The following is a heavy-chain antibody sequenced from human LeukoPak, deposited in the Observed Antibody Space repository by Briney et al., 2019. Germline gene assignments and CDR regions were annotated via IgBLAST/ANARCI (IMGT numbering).Heavy chain of an antibody. D-gene: IGHD3-22*01. Sequence: SETLSLTCAVSGYSISSGYYWGWIRQPPGKGLEWIGSIYHSGSTYYNPSLKSRVTISVDTSKNQFSLKLSSVTAADTAEYYCARKWLSRYYFDYWGQGTLVTVSS. CDR2: IYHSGST. J-gene: IGHJ4*02. CDR1: GYSISSGYY. V-gene: IGHV4-38-2*01. CDR3: ARKWLSRYYFDY.